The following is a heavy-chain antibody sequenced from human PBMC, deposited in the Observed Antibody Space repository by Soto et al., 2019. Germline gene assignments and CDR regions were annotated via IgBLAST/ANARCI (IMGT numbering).Heavy chain of an antibody. D-gene: IGHD3-3*01. CDR1: GYSFTSYW. CDR3: ARRGEGYDFWSGYHYYYYYMDV. Sequence: PGESLKISCKGSGYSFTSYWIGWVRQMPGKGLEWMGIIYPGDSDTRYSPSFQGQVTISADKSISTAYLQWSSLKASDTAMYYCARRGEGYDFWSGYHYYYYYMDVWGKGTTVTVSS. V-gene: IGHV5-51*01. J-gene: IGHJ6*03. CDR2: IYPGDSDT.